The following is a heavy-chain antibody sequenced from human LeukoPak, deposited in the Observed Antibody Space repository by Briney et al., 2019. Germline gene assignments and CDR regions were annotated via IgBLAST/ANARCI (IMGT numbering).Heavy chain of an antibody. CDR1: GFTFSSYG. J-gene: IGHJ4*02. Sequence: GGSLRLSCAASGFTFSSYGMHWVRQAPGKGLEWVSAISGSGGSTYYADSVKGRFTISRDNSKNTLYLQMNSLRAEDTAVYYCAKLRWSGSYYRNDFDYWGQGTLVTVSS. CDR3: AKLRWSGSYYRNDFDY. D-gene: IGHD1-26*01. CDR2: ISGSGGST. V-gene: IGHV3-23*01.